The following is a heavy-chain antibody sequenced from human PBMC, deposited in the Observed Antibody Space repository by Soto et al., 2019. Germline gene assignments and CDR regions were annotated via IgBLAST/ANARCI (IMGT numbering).Heavy chain of an antibody. CDR2: ISSSSSTI. CDR1: GFTFSIYS. V-gene: IGHV3-48*02. CDR3: ARELELRQDGMDV. D-gene: IGHD1-7*01. J-gene: IGHJ6*02. Sequence: GGSLRLSCAASGFTFSIYSMNWVRHAPGKGLEWVSYISSSSSTIYYADSVKGRFTISRDNAKNSLYLQMNSLRDEDTAVYYCARELELRQDGMDVWGQGTTVTVSS.